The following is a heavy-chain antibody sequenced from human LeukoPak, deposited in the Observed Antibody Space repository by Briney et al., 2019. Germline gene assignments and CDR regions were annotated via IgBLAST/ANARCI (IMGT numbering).Heavy chain of an antibody. Sequence: GGSLRLSCAASGFTFDDYAMHWVRQAPGRGLEWVSGISWNSGSIGYADSVKGRFTISRDNAKNSLYLQMNSLRAEDTALYYCAKVQLRYYYDSSGSLDYWGQGTLVTVSS. CDR2: ISWNSGSI. J-gene: IGHJ4*02. D-gene: IGHD3-22*01. V-gene: IGHV3-9*01. CDR3: AKVQLRYYYDSSGSLDY. CDR1: GFTFDDYA.